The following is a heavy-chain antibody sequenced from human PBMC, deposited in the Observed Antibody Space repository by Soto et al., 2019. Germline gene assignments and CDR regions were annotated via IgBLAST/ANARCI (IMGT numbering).Heavy chain of an antibody. Sequence: QVQLVQSGAEVKKPGASVKVSCKASGYTFTRHYMHWVRQAPGQGLEWMGIINPSSGSISHAQKFQGRVTMTRDTSTSTVYMELSSLRSEDTAVYYCIRGLERYYFAYWGQGTLVTVSS. CDR1: GYTFTRHY. V-gene: IGHV1-46*03. J-gene: IGHJ4*02. CDR3: IRGLERYYFAY. D-gene: IGHD3-3*01. CDR2: INPSSGSI.